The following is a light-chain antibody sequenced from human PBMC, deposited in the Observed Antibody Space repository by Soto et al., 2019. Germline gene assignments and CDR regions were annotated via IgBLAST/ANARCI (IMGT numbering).Light chain of an antibody. CDR3: QTWATGTAV. J-gene: IGLJ2*01. V-gene: IGLV4-69*01. CDR2: VNSDGSH. CDR1: SGHSSYA. Sequence: QPVLTQSPSASASLGASVKLTCTLSSGHSSYAIAWHQQQPEKGPRYLMRVNSDGSHNKGDGIPDRFSGSSSGAARYLTISSLRSADQPDYYHQTWATGTAVFGGGT.